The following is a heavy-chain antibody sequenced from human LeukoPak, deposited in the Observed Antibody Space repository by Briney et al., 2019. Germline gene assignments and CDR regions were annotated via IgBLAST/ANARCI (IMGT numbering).Heavy chain of an antibody. V-gene: IGHV3-74*01. CDR1: GITFSTYW. J-gene: IGHJ5*02. D-gene: IGHD2-15*01. CDR2: INSNGNST. CDR3: GREETRILFSFDP. Sequence: GGSLRLSCAASGITFSTYWMHWVRQAPGKGLVWVSRINSNGNSTNYADSVKGRFTISRDNAKNTVYLQMNSLRAEDTAVYYCGREETRILFSFDPWGQGTLVTVSS.